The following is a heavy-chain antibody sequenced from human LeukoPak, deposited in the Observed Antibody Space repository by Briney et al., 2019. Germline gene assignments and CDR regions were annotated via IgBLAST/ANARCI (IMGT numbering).Heavy chain of an antibody. CDR1: GFTFSSDG. V-gene: IGHV3-30*02. J-gene: IGHJ4*02. CDR2: IRHDDTNK. Sequence: PGGSLRLSCAASGFTFSSDGMDWVRQAPGKGLEWVAFIRHDDTNKYYTDSVRGRFTISRDNSKNTLYLQMNSLRAEDTAVYYCANQCGGNCFNDYWGQGTLVTVSS. D-gene: IGHD2-21*02. CDR3: ANQCGGNCFNDY.